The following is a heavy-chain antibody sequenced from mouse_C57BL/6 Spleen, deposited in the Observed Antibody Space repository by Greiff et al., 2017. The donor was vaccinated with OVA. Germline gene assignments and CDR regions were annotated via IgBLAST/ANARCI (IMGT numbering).Heavy chain of an antibody. D-gene: IGHD3-2*02. CDR1: GYAFTNYL. V-gene: IGHV1-54*01. CDR3: ARQLRLLDY. J-gene: IGHJ2*01. Sequence: QVQLQQSGAELVRPGTSVKVSCKASGYAFTNYLIEWVKQRPGQGLEWIGVINPGSGGTNYNEKFKGKATLTADKSSSTAYLQLSSLTSEDSAVYYCARQLRLLDYWGQGTTLTVSS. CDR2: INPGSGGT.